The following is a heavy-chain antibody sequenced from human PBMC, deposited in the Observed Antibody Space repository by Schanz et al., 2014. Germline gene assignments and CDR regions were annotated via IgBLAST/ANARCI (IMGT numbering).Heavy chain of an antibody. D-gene: IGHD3-3*01. CDR2: VTTGGGA. CDR3: AKNWKDDQKVVRPGWSDGMDV. CDR1: GFTFFTYN. V-gene: IGHV3-23*01. Sequence: EVQMLESGGGLVQPGGSLRLSCAASGFTFFTYNMNWVRQAPGKGLEWVSTVTTGGGAFYADSVKGRFTVSRDNSKNMLFLQMNSLRVEDTAIYYCAKNWKDDQKVVRPGWSDGMDVWGQGTTVTVSS. J-gene: IGHJ6*02.